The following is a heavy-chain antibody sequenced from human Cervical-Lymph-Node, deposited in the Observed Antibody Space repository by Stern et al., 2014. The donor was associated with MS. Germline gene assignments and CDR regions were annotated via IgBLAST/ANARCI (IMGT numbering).Heavy chain of an antibody. CDR2: ISYDGSKK. CDR3: ILATIIRDY. Sequence: VHLVESGGGVVQPGRSLRLSCAASGFTFSSYGMYWVRQVPGKGLEWVAIISYDGSKKYYADSVKGRFTISRDNSKSTLYLQMNSLKTDDTAVYYCILATIIRDYWGQGTLVTVSS. V-gene: IGHV3-30*03. CDR1: GFTFSSYG. D-gene: IGHD5-24*01. J-gene: IGHJ4*02.